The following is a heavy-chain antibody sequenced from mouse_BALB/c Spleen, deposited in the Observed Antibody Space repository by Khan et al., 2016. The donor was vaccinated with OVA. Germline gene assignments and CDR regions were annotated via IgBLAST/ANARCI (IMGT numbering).Heavy chain of an antibody. D-gene: IGHD3-1*01. V-gene: IGHV1-4*01. CDR3: ARKSTRASY. CDR2: INPSSGYT. CDR1: GYTFTSYT. Sequence: VQLQQSGAELVKPGASVKMSCKASGYTFTSYTMNWVKQRPGQGLEWIGYINPSSGYTKYNQKFKDKATLTADKSSSTAYMQLSSLTSEDSAVYYFARKSTRASYWGQGTTLTVSS. J-gene: IGHJ2*01.